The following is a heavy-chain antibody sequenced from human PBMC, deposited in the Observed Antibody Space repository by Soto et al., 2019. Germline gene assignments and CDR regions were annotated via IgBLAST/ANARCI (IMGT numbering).Heavy chain of an antibody. D-gene: IGHD1-26*01. Sequence: EVQLVESGGGLVQPGGSLRLSCAASKFTFSRYWMHWVRQTPGKWLMWVSRINTDGSRTTYADSVKGRFTISRDNAQNTVFLDMNSLRAEVTAVYCCARVASGSYYWFVPWGQGTLVTVSS. CDR3: ARVASGSYYWFVP. CDR2: INTDGSRT. J-gene: IGHJ5*02. V-gene: IGHV3-74*03. CDR1: KFTFSRYW.